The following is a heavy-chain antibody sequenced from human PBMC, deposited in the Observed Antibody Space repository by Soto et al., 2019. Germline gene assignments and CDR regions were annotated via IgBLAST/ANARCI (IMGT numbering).Heavy chain of an antibody. CDR3: TRDAPLWFGELSQ. CDR1: GGSISSYY. V-gene: IGHV4-59*12. J-gene: IGHJ4*02. CDR2: IYYSGST. D-gene: IGHD3-10*01. Sequence: PSESLSLTCTVSGGSISSYYGSWIRRPPGKGLEWIGYIYYSGSTNYNPSLKSRVTISVDTSKNQFSLTLKSVTAADTAVYYCTRDAPLWFGELSQWGQGTLVTVSS.